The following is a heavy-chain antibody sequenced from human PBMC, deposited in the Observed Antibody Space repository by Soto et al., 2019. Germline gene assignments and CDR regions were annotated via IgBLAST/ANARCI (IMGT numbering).Heavy chain of an antibody. Sequence: ASVKVSCKASGYTFTDYAMHWVRQAPGQRLEWMGWINAGNGNTKYSQNFQGRVTITRDTSASTAYMELSSLRSEETAVYYCARAVAVPADFDYWGQGTLVTVSS. D-gene: IGHD6-19*01. CDR2: INAGNGNT. CDR3: ARAVAVPADFDY. CDR1: GYTFTDYA. V-gene: IGHV1-3*01. J-gene: IGHJ4*02.